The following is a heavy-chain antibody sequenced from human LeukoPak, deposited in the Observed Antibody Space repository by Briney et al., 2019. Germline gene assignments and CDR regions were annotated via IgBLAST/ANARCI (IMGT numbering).Heavy chain of an antibody. D-gene: IGHD2-8*01. J-gene: IGHJ6*03. V-gene: IGHV3-20*04. CDR3: AREDCTNGVCPLDYYMDV. CDR1: GFTFDDYG. CDR2: INWNGGST. Sequence: GGSLRLSCAASGFTFDDYGMSWVRQAPGKGPEWVSGINWNGGSTGYADSVKGRFTISRDNAKNSLYLQMNSLRAEDTALYYCAREDCTNGVCPLDYYMDVWGEGTTVTVSS.